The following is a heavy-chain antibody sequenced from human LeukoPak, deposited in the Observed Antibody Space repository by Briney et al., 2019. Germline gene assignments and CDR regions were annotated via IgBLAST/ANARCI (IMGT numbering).Heavy chain of an antibody. J-gene: IGHJ4*02. CDR3: ARELNYDSSGYYFDY. Sequence: GASVKVSWKASGYTFTVYFIHWVRQAPGQGLEWMGWINPNSGGTNYAQKFQGRVTMTRDTSISTAYMELSRLRSDDTAVYYCARELNYDSSGYYFDYWGQGTLVTVSS. CDR2: INPNSGGT. CDR1: GYTFTVYF. D-gene: IGHD3-22*01. V-gene: IGHV1-2*02.